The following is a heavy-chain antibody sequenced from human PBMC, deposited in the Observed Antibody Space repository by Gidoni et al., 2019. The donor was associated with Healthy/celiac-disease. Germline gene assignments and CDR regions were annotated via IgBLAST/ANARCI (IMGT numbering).Heavy chain of an antibody. J-gene: IGHJ3*02. CDR2: INHSGST. CDR1: GGSFSGYY. Sequence: QVQLQQLGAGLLKPSETLSLPCAVYGGSFSGYYWSWIRQPPGKGLEWIGEINHSGSTNYNPSLKSRVTISVDTSKNQFSLKLSSVTAADTAVYYCARRRGSSSGYFLGYAFDIWGQGTMVTVSS. CDR3: ARRRGSSSGYFLGYAFDI. V-gene: IGHV4-34*01. D-gene: IGHD6-13*01.